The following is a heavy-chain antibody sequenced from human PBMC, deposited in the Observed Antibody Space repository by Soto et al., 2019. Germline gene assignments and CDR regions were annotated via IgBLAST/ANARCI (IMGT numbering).Heavy chain of an antibody. V-gene: IGHV1-3*01. CDR2: INGGNGDT. J-gene: IGHJ4*02. D-gene: IGHD4-4*01. CDR3: ARGPLSLYSADFR. CDR1: GFTFTSYA. Sequence: QVHVVQSGAEVKKPGASVMLSCKTSGFTFTSYAVHWVRQAPGQRPERMGWINGGNGDTKYSQKFHDRVIITRNTSASTVYMGLSSLRSEDTAIYYCARGPLSLYSADFRWGQGTLVTVSS.